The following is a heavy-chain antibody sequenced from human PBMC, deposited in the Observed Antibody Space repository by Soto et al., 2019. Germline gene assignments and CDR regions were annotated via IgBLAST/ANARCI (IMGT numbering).Heavy chain of an antibody. CDR3: ARDADILTGSDAFDI. J-gene: IGHJ3*02. CDR1: GFTFSDYY. V-gene: IGHV3-11*05. CDR2: ISSSNSYT. D-gene: IGHD3-9*01. Sequence: VQLVESGGGLVKPGGSLRLSCAASGFTFSDYYMSWIRQAPGKGLEWVSYISSSNSYTNYADSVKGRFTISRDNAKNSMYLQMNSLRAEETAVYYCARDADILTGSDAFDIWGQGTMVTVSS.